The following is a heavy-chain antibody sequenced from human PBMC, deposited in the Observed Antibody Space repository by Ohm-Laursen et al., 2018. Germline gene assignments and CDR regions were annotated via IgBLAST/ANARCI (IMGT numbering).Heavy chain of an antibody. CDR2: IKSKSDGGTT. D-gene: IGHD1-26*01. Sequence: SLRLSCAASGFTFTNAWMSWVRQAPGKGLEWVALIKSKSDGGTTHYAAPVKGRFTISRDNSKNTLYLQMNSLRTEDTAVYHCAKWEDGNGFDMWGQGTMVTVSS. CDR1: GFTFTNAW. CDR3: AKWEDGNGFDM. J-gene: IGHJ3*02. V-gene: IGHV3-15*01.